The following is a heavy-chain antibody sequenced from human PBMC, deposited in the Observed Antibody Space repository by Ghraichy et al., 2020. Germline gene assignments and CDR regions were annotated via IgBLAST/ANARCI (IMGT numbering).Heavy chain of an antibody. Sequence: SETLSLTCTVSGGSISNYYWSWIRQPPGKGLEWIGYIYYSGSTNYNPSLKSRVTISVGTSKNQFSLKLSSVTAADTAIYYCARAPSGGTAAGARYYYYMDVWGKGTTVTVSS. CDR3: ARAPSGGTAAGARYYYYMDV. D-gene: IGHD6-13*01. J-gene: IGHJ6*03. CDR2: IYYSGST. CDR1: GGSISNYY. V-gene: IGHV4-59*01.